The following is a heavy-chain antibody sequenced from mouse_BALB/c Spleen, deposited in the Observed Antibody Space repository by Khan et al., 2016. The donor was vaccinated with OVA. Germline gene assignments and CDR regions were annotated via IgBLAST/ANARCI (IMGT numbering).Heavy chain of an antibody. CDR2: ISSDGDYI. CDR3: ARHNYGPFAY. J-gene: IGHJ3*01. Sequence: EVELVESGGDLVKPGGSLKLSCAASGFTFSTYAMSWVHQTPEKRLEWVATISSDGDYIYYPDSVKGRFTISRDNAKNTLYLQMSSLRSEDTAMYYCARHNYGPFAYWGQGTLVTVSA. V-gene: IGHV5-9-3*01. CDR1: GFTFSTYA. D-gene: IGHD1-1*01.